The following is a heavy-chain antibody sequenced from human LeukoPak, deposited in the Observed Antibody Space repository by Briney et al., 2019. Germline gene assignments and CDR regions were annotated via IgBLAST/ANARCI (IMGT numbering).Heavy chain of an antibody. D-gene: IGHD6-19*01. CDR2: ISSSGGST. V-gene: IGHV3-23*01. Sequence: GGSLRLSCAASGFTFSSYAMSWVRQAPGKGLEWVSAISSSGGSTYYADSVKGRFTISRDNSKNTLYLQMNSLRAEDTAVYYCASSLRSSGWSNYFDHWGQGTLVTVSS. CDR3: ASSLRSSGWSNYFDH. J-gene: IGHJ4*02. CDR1: GFTFSSYA.